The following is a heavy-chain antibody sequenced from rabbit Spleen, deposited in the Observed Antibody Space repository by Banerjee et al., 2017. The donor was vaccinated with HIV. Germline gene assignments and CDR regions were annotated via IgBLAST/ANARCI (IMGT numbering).Heavy chain of an antibody. V-gene: IGHV1S45*01. Sequence: QEQLEESGGDLVQPEGSLTLTCKASGLDFISSYWICWVRQAPEKGLEWIACIDVGKSGNTYYASWAKGRFTISKTSSTTVTLQMPSLTAADTATYFCARDSAGREDFNLWGPGTLVTVS. J-gene: IGHJ4*01. CDR2: IDVGKSGNT. D-gene: IGHD4-2*01. CDR3: ARDSAGREDFNL. CDR1: GLDFISSYW.